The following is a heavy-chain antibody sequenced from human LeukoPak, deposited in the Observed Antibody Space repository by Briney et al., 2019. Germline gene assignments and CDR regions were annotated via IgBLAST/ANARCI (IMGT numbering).Heavy chain of an antibody. J-gene: IGHJ3*02. CDR1: GYSFAGHW. Sequence: SGYSFAGHWSGRVGEMAGDGLEWMGRVYPVYADTRYSPSFQGHVTISVGTSISTAYLQWSSLKASDTAIYYCVRRGYCDGTGGCHSNPFDIWGQGTMVTVSS. D-gene: IGHD2-15*01. CDR3: VRRGYCDGTGGCHSNPFDI. V-gene: IGHV5-51*01. CDR2: VYPVYADT.